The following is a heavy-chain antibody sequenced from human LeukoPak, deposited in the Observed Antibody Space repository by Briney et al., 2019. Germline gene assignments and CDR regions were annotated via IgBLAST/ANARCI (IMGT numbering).Heavy chain of an antibody. V-gene: IGHV3-9*01. D-gene: IGHD3-22*01. J-gene: IGHJ4*02. CDR2: ISWNSGSI. CDR3: AKDSSGYYEHFDY. CDR1: GFTFDDYA. Sequence: GRSLRLSRAASGFTFDDYAMHWVRQAPGKGLEWVSGISWNSGSIGYADSVKGRFTISRDNAKNSLYLQMNSLRAEDTALYYCAKDSSGYYEHFDYWGQGPLVTVSS.